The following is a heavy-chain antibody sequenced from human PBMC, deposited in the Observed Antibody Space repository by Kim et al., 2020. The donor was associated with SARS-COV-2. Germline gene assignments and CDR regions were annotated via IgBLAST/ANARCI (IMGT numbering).Heavy chain of an antibody. J-gene: IGHJ6*02. V-gene: IGHV5-51*01. CDR3: ARHGYYEVKGMDV. D-gene: IGHD3-22*01. Sequence: YSPSFQGQVTISADKSISTAYLQWSSLKASDTAMYYCARHGYYEVKGMDVWGQGTTVTVSS.